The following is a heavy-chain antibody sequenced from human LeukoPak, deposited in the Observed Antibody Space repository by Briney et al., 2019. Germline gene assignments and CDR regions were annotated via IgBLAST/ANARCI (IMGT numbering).Heavy chain of an antibody. CDR1: GFTFDDYA. D-gene: IGHD3-22*01. CDR3: AKDSRDDPHYYDSSGTLDY. V-gene: IGHV3-43D*03. CDR2: ISWDGGST. Sequence: PGGSLRLSCAASGFTFDDYAMHWVRQAPGKGLEWVSLISWDGGSTYYADSVKGRFTISRDNSKNSLYLQMNSLRAEDTALYYCAKDSRDDPHYYDSSGTLDYWGQGTLVTVSS. J-gene: IGHJ4*02.